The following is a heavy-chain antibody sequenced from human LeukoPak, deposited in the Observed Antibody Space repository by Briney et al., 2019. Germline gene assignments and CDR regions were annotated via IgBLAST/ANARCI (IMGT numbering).Heavy chain of an antibody. V-gene: IGHV1-58*02. CDR2: IVVGSGNT. Sequence: SVKVPCKASGFTFTSSAMQWVRQARGQRLEWIGWIVVGSGNTNYAQKFQERVTITRDMSTSTAYMELSSLRSEDTAVYYCAAKYYDILTGYYKEDYWGQGTLVTVSS. CDR1: GFTFTSSA. CDR3: AAKYYDILTGYYKEDY. D-gene: IGHD3-9*01. J-gene: IGHJ4*02.